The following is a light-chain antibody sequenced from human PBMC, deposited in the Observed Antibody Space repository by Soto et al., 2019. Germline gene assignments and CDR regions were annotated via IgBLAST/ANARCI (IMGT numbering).Light chain of an antibody. CDR3: QQYGDSRWT. V-gene: IGKV3-20*01. J-gene: IGKJ1*01. CDR2: GAS. Sequence: EIVLTQFPGTLSLSPGERATLSCRASQSVASAYLAWYQQIPGQAPRLLIFGASSRATGIPDRFSGSGSGTDFTLTISRLEPEDFAVYYCQQYGDSRWTFGQGTKVEIK. CDR1: QSVASAY.